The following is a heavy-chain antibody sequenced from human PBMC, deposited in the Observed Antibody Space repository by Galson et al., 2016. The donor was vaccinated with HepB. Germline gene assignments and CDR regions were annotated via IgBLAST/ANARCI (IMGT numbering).Heavy chain of an antibody. D-gene: IGHD6-19*01. CDR3: ARNNSGWYTFAS. CDR2: IYYSGNT. V-gene: IGHV4-39*01. CDR1: GGPINNDNHC. J-gene: IGHJ5*01. Sequence: SETLSLTCIVSGGPINNDNHCWGWIRQPPGKGLEWIGSIYYSGNTHYNPSLNSRVTISVDTSKNQFSLRLTSVTASDTAIYYCARNNSGWYTFASWGQGTLVTVSS.